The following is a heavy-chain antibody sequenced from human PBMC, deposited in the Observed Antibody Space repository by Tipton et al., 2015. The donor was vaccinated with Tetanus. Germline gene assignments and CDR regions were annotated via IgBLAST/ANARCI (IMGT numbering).Heavy chain of an antibody. CDR2: ITPIFGTT. CDR3: ARISGGRFWYFDL. J-gene: IGHJ2*01. V-gene: IGHV1-69*01. CDR1: GGTFTNYA. Sequence: QSGPEVKKPGSSVKVSCKASGGTFTNYALSWVRQAPGQGLEWVGGITPIFGTTNSAPKFQGRVTITADESTNTAYMELSSLRSEDSAVYYCARISGGRFWYFDLWGRGTLVTVSS. D-gene: IGHD2-15*01.